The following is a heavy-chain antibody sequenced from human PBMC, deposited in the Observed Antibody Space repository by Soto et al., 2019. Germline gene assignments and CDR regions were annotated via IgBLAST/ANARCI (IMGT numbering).Heavy chain of an antibody. D-gene: IGHD5-18*01. CDR1: GGSISSGGYY. J-gene: IGHJ4*02. V-gene: IGHV4-31*03. Sequence: LSLTCTVSGGSISSGGYYWSWIRQHPGKGLEWIGYIYYSGSTYYNPSLKSRVTVSVDTSKNQFSLKLSSVTAADTAVYYCARRIRGYSYGYDYWGQGTLVTVSS. CDR3: ARRIRGYSYGYDY. CDR2: IYYSGST.